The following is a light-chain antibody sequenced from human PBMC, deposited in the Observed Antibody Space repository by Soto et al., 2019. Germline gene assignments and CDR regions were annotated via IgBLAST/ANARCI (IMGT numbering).Light chain of an antibody. J-gene: IGKJ1*01. CDR1: QNVDSNY. CDR2: GAS. CDR3: QQYGSLSWT. Sequence: IVLTQSPGTLSLSPGERATLSCRASQNVDSNYLAWYQQKPGQAPRIIIFGASGRATGIPDRFSGSAYGTDFTLTISRLEPEDFAVYYCQQYGSLSWTFGQGTKVDIK. V-gene: IGKV3-20*01.